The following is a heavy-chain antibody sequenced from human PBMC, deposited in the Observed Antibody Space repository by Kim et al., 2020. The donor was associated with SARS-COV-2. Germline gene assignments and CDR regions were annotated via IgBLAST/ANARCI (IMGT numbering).Heavy chain of an antibody. J-gene: IGHJ5*01. CDR3: ARQRRITMVRGGVRGRDFDP. V-gene: IGHV5-10-1*01. Sequence: GESLKISCKGSGYSFTSYWISWVRQMPGKGLEWMGRIDPSDSYTNYSPSFQGHVTISADKSISTAYLQWSSLKASDTAMYYCARQRRITMVRGGVRGRDFDPWGQGTLVTVSS. D-gene: IGHD3-10*01. CDR2: IDPSDSYT. CDR1: GYSFTSYW.